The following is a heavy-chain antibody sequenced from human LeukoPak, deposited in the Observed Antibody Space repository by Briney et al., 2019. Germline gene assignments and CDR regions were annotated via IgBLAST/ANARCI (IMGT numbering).Heavy chain of an antibody. Sequence: GGSLRLSCEASGITVSTNYMSWVRQAPGKGLEWVAVISYDGSNKYYADSVKGRFTISRDNSKNTLYLQMNSLRAEDTAVYYCAREDGSGSYGYWGQGTLVTVSS. J-gene: IGHJ4*02. CDR3: AREDGSGSYGY. V-gene: IGHV3-30-3*01. CDR1: GITVSTNY. CDR2: ISYDGSNK. D-gene: IGHD3-10*01.